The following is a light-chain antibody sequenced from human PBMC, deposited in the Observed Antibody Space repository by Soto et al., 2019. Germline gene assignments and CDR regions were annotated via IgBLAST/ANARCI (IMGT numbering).Light chain of an antibody. J-gene: IGLJ1*01. CDR3: CSYVGSGTNV. CDR1: SNDVGGYHY. Sequence: QSVLTQPRSVSGAPGQSVTISCTGTSNDVGGYHYVSWYQHHPGKTPELVIFDVNRRPSGVPHRFSGSKSDNTASLTISGLQAEDEADYYCCSYVGSGTNVFGTGTKVTVL. CDR2: DVN. V-gene: IGLV2-11*01.